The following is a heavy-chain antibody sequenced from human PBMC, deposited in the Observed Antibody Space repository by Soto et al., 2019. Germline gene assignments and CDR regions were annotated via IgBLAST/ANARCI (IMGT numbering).Heavy chain of an antibody. J-gene: IGHJ5*02. CDR2: IWYDGSNK. CDR3: AREAGYGDYGHWFDP. V-gene: IGHV3-33*01. Sequence: VQLVESGGGVVQPGRSLRLSCAASGFTFSSYGMHWVRQAPGKGLEWVAVIWYDGSNKYYADSVKGRFTISRDNSKNTLYLQMNSLRAEDTAVYYCAREAGYGDYGHWFDPWGQGTLVTVSS. D-gene: IGHD4-17*01. CDR1: GFTFSSYG.